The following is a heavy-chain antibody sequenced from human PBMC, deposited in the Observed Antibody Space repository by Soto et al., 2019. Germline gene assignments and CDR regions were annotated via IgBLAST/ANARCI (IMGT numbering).Heavy chain of an antibody. Sequence: GASVKVSCKASGYTFTSYGISWVRQAPGQGLEWMGWISAYNGNTNYAQKLQGRGTMTTDTSTSTAYMELRSLRSDDTAVYYCARVTMVGGYLGWFDPWGQGTLVTVSS. J-gene: IGHJ5*02. CDR3: ARVTMVGGYLGWFDP. V-gene: IGHV1-18*04. CDR2: ISAYNGNT. D-gene: IGHD3-10*01. CDR1: GYTFTSYG.